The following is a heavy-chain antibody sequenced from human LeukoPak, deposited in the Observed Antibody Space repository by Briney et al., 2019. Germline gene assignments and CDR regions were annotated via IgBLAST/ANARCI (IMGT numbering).Heavy chain of an antibody. J-gene: IGHJ5*02. Sequence: SETLSLTCTVSGASISNYYWSWIRQPAGKGLEWIGRFYASGTTYYNPSLRSRVTLSIDTSKNQFSLKLSSVTAAETAVYYCARTHCGGGSCDKFDPWGQGILVTVSS. CDR1: GASISNYY. CDR2: FYASGTT. CDR3: ARTHCGGGSCDKFDP. V-gene: IGHV4-4*07. D-gene: IGHD2-15*01.